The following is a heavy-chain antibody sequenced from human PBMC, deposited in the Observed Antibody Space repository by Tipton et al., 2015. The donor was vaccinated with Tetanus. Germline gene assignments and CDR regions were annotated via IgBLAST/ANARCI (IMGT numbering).Heavy chain of an antibody. CDR2: VYYDGSA. Sequence: TLSLTCTVSSASISSSDYYWGWIRQPPGKGLEWIGSVYYDGSAYRNPSLESRLTISVDTSKNQFSLKVRSVTATDTAVYYCARHSIMGTKAFDSWGQGTLVTVSS. CDR3: ARHSIMGTKAFDS. D-gene: IGHD1-14*01. V-gene: IGHV4-39*01. CDR1: SASISSSDYY. J-gene: IGHJ4*02.